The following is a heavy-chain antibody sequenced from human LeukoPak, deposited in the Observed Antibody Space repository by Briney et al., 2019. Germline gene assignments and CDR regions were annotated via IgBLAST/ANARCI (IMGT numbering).Heavy chain of an antibody. D-gene: IGHD3-22*01. J-gene: IGHJ3*02. CDR2: ISSSSSTI. V-gene: IGHV3-48*02. Sequence: GGSLRLSRAASGFTFSSYSMNWVRQAPGKGLEWVSYISSSSSTIYYADSVEGRFTISGDNAKNSLYLQMNSLRDEDTAVYYCARVQYYYDSSGYTNAFDIWGQGTMVTVSS. CDR3: ARVQYYYDSSGYTNAFDI. CDR1: GFTFSSYS.